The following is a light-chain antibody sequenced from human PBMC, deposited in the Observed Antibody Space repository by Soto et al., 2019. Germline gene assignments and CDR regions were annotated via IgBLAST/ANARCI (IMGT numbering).Light chain of an antibody. V-gene: IGLV3-9*01. J-gene: IGLJ1*01. Sequence: SYELTQAPSVSVALGQTARVTCVGDNIGSRNVHWYQQRPGQTPVTVIYRNNNRPSGIPERISGSNSGNTATLTISRAQVGDEADYYCEVWDRSTPYVFGTGTKLTVL. CDR3: EVWDRSTPYV. CDR1: NIGSRN. CDR2: RNN.